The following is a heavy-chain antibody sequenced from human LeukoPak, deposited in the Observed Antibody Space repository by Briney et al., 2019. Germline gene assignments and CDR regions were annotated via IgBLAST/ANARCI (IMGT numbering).Heavy chain of an antibody. J-gene: IGHJ4*02. D-gene: IGHD3-10*01. CDR1: GGSFSGYY. CDR2: ISGSGGST. V-gene: IGHV3-23*01. Sequence: ETLSLTCAVYGGSFSGYYWSWVRQPPGKGLEWVSAISGSGGSTYYADSVKGRFTISRDNSKNTLYLQMNSLRAEDTAVYYCARDPFGEGGINYWGQGTLVTVSS. CDR3: ARDPFGEGGINY.